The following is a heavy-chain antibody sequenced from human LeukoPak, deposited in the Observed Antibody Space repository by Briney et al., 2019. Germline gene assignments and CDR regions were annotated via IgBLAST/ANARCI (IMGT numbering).Heavy chain of an antibody. D-gene: IGHD3-22*01. CDR2: VHYSGSTS. CDR1: GGSISSSSYY. V-gene: IGHV4-39*01. J-gene: IGHJ4*02. Sequence: SETLSLTCTVSGGSISSSSYYWGWIRQPPGEGLEWIGSVHYSGSTSYYNPSLKSRVTISVDTSKNQFSLRLSSMTAADTAVYYCARTYYYDSSDYSALGYWGQGTLVTVSS. CDR3: ARTYYYDSSDYSALGY.